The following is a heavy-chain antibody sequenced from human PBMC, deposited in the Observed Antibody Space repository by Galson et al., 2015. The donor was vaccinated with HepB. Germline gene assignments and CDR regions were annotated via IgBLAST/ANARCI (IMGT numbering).Heavy chain of an antibody. D-gene: IGHD6-19*01. Sequence: SVKVSCKASGYTFTSYYMHWVRQAPGQGLEWMGIINPSGGSTSYAQKFQGRVTMTRDTSTSTVYMELSSLRSEDTAVYYCARDGYSSGWYKVGGWFDPWGQGTLVTVSS. CDR2: INPSGGST. CDR1: GYTFTSYY. V-gene: IGHV1-46*03. J-gene: IGHJ5*02. CDR3: ARDGYSSGWYKVGGWFDP.